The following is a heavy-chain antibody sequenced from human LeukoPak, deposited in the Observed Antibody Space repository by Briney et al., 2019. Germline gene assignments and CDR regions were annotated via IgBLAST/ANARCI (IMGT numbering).Heavy chain of an antibody. CDR2: IRSKAYGVTT. CDR1: GFTFGDYA. CDR3: TSEYDFWSGYYGDFDY. Sequence: GRPLTLFCTASGFTFGDYAMSWFRQAPGRGLEWVGFIRSKAYGVTTEYAASVKGRFTISRDDSKSMAYLQMNSLKTEDTAVYYCTSEYDFWSGYYGDFDYWGQGTLVTVSS. J-gene: IGHJ4*02. V-gene: IGHV3-49*03. D-gene: IGHD3-3*01.